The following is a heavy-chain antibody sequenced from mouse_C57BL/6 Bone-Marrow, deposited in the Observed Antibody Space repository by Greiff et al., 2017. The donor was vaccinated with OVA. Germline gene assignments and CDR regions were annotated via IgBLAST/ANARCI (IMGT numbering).Heavy chain of an antibody. D-gene: IGHD1-1*01. CDR1: GYTFTSYW. CDR3: ARNDYGSRFAY. J-gene: IGHJ3*01. CDR2: IDPSDSYT. Sequence: QVQLQQSGAELVKPGASVKLSCKASGYTFTSYWMQWVKQRPGQGLEWIGEIDPSDSYTNYNQKFKGKATLTVDTSSSTAYMQLSSLTSEDSAVYYCARNDYGSRFAYWGQGTLVTVSA. V-gene: IGHV1-50*01.